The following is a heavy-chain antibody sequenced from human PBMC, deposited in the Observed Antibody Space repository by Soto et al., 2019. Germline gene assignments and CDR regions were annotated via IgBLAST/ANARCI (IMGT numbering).Heavy chain of an antibody. CDR2: INHRGSA. V-gene: IGHV4-34*01. CDR3: ARVSMVKIPAATGRDYYYHGLDV. J-gene: IGHJ6*02. CDR1: GGSFRGYY. D-gene: IGHD2-21*01. Sequence: PSETLSLTCAVYGGSFRGYYWSWTRQPPGKGLEWIGEINHRGSANYNPSVKSRVNISVDTSKNQFSLKLNSVTAADTAMYYCARVSMVKIPAATGRDYYYHGLDVWAQGTAVTVSS.